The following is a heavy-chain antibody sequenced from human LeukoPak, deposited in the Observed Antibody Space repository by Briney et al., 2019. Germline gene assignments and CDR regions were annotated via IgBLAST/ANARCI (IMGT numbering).Heavy chain of an antibody. CDR3: ARDEGGGAMVRGVTAYYHGMDV. D-gene: IGHD3-10*01. V-gene: IGHV1-18*04. CDR2: ISAYNGNT. Sequence: ASVKVSCKASGYTFTSYCISWVRQAPGQGLEWMGWISAYNGNTNYAQKLQGRVTMTTDTSTSTAYMELRSLRSDDTAVYYCARDEGGGAMVRGVTAYYHGMDVWGKGTTVTVSS. CDR1: GYTFTSYC. J-gene: IGHJ6*04.